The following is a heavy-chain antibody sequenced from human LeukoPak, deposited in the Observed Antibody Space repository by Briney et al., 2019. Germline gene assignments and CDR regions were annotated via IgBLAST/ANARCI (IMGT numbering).Heavy chain of an antibody. D-gene: IGHD3-22*01. Sequence: TGGSLRLSCAASGFTVSSNYMSWVRQAPGKGLGWVSVIYSGGSTYYADSVKGRFTISRDNSKNTLYLQMNSLRAEDTAVCYCARDYYDSSGYYCTAEYFQHWGQGTLVTVSS. CDR3: ARDYYDSSGYYCTAEYFQH. CDR2: IYSGGST. J-gene: IGHJ1*01. V-gene: IGHV3-66*01. CDR1: GFTVSSNY.